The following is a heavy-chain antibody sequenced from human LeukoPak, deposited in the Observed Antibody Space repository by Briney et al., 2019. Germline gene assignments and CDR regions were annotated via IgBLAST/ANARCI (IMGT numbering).Heavy chain of an antibody. J-gene: IGHJ4*02. Sequence: SETLSLTCAVSSGNSWDWMRQPPGKGLQWIGSVFQDGNTYYSPSLKSRVIISLDTSKNQFSLRLISVTAADTAVYYCARRYCNSGICYFYDYWGQGTLVTVSS. CDR3: ARRYCNSGICYFYDY. CDR1: SGNS. D-gene: IGHD2-8*01. CDR2: VFQDGNT. V-gene: IGHV4-38-2*01.